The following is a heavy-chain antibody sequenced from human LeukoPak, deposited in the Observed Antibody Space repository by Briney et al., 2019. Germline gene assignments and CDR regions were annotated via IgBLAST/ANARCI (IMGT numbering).Heavy chain of an antibody. CDR1: GGSMSSYY. CDR3: ARAGYSSSGWFDP. CDR2: IYYSGST. D-gene: IGHD6-6*01. Sequence: SETLSLTCTVSGGSMSSYYWSWIRQPPGKGLEWIGSIYYSGSTNYNPSLKSRVTISVDTSKNQFSLKLSSVSAADTAVYYCARAGYSSSGWFDPWGQGTLVTVSS. V-gene: IGHV4-59*01. J-gene: IGHJ5*02.